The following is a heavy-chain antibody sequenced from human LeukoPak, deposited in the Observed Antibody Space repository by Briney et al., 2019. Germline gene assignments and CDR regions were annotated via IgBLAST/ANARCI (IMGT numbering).Heavy chain of an antibody. Sequence: GRSLRLSCAASGFTFDDYAMHWVRQAPGKGLEWGSGISWNSGSIGHAGSVTGRFTISRDNAKNSLSLQMNSLRAEDTAVYYCVKDLDSSGYFPLHWGQGTLVTVSS. CDR3: VKDLDSSGYFPLH. CDR2: ISWNSGSI. J-gene: IGHJ4*02. D-gene: IGHD3-22*01. V-gene: IGHV3-9*01. CDR1: GFTFDDYA.